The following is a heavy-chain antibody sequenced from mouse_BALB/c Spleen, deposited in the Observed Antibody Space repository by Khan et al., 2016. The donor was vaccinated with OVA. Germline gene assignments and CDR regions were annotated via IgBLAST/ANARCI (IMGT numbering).Heavy chain of an antibody. CDR2: ISSDSNTI. Sequence: EVELVESGGGLVQPGGSRKLSCAASGFTFSGFGMHWVRQAPEKGLEWVAFISSDSNTIYYADTVKGRFTVSRDNPKKTLFLQMTSLRSEDTAMYYCARTGYYYFDYWGQGTTLTVSS. D-gene: IGHD2-3*01. CDR3: ARTGYYYFDY. CDR1: GFTFSGFG. V-gene: IGHV5-17*02. J-gene: IGHJ2*01.